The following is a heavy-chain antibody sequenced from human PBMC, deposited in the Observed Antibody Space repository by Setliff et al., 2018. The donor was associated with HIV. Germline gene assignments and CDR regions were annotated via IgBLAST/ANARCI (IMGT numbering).Heavy chain of an antibody. J-gene: IGHJ4*02. V-gene: IGHV1-69*13. CDR3: ARVKRTSAYDY. CDR2: IVPIFGTT. CDR1: GGSFSSYA. Sequence: ASVKVSCKASGGSFSSYAITWVRQAPGQRLEWMGGIVPIFGTTNYARKFQGRVTITADESTSTAYMELSSLRSEDTAVYYCARVKRTSAYDYWGQGTLVTVSS. D-gene: IGHD2-2*01.